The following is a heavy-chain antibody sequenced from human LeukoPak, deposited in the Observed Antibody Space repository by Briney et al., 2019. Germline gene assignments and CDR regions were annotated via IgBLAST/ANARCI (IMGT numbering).Heavy chain of an antibody. CDR2: ISGSGDNT. J-gene: IGHJ5*02. CDR3: AKSERVLIDWFDP. CDR1: GFTFSSYA. V-gene: IGHV3-23*01. Sequence: PSGGSLRLSCAASGFTFSSYAMSWVRQVPGKGLEWVSVISGSGDNTYYADSVKGRFTISRDNSKNTLYLQMNSLRAEDTAVYYCAKSERVLIDWFDPWGQGTLVTVSS.